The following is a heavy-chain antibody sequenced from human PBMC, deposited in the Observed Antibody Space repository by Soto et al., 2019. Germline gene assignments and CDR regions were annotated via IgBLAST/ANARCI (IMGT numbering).Heavy chain of an antibody. Sequence: QVQLVQSGAEVKKPGASVKVSCKASGYTFTSYGISWVRQAPGQGLEWMGWISAYNGNTNYAQKLQGRVTMTTDTSPSTAYMELSSRSSDDTAVYDCAGVGAPYYYYGMEVWGKGSTVTVSS. CDR3: AGVGAPYYYYGMEV. CDR1: GYTFTSYG. J-gene: IGHJ6*04. CDR2: ISAYNGNT. V-gene: IGHV1-18*01.